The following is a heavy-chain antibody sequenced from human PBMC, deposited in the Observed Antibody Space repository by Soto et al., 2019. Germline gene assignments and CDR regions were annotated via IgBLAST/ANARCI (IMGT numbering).Heavy chain of an antibody. J-gene: IGHJ6*02. V-gene: IGHV1-69*13. Sequence: GASVKVSCKTSGGTFSNDAISWVRQAPGQGLEWMGGIIPIYGTTHHAQKFQDRLKLTADESTGTAYMELSSLRSDDTAVYYCARDHLILPAHDFFYGSDVWGRGATVTVSS. CDR1: GGTFSNDA. CDR3: ARDHLILPAHDFFYGSDV. D-gene: IGHD2-21*02. CDR2: IIPIYGTT.